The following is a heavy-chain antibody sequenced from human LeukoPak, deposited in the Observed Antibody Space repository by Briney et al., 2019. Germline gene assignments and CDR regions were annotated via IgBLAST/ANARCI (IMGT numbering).Heavy chain of an antibody. CDR1: GGSISSYY. V-gene: IGHV4-59*01. CDR3: AGGEAKDFWSGYSGFDP. Sequence: SETLSLTCTVSGGSISSYYWSWIRQPPGKGLEWIGYIYYSGSTNYNPSLKSRVTISVDTSKNQFSLKLSSVTAADTAVYYCAGGEAKDFWSGYSGFDPWGQGTLVTVSS. D-gene: IGHD3-3*01. CDR2: IYYSGST. J-gene: IGHJ5*02.